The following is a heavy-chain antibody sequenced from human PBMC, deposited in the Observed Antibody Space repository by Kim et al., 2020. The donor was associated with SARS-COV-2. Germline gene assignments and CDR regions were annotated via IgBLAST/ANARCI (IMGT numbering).Heavy chain of an antibody. V-gene: IGHV1-2*02. D-gene: IGHD1-20*01. CDR2: INPNSGGT. CDR1: GYTFTGYY. J-gene: IGHJ3*02. Sequence: ASVKVSCKASGYTFTGYYMHWVRQAPGQGLEWMGWINPNSGGTNYAQKFQGRVTMTRDTSISTAYMELSRLRSDDTAVYYCASVGTGNWNDEFADAFDIWGQGTMVTVSS. CDR3: ASVGTGNWNDEFADAFDI.